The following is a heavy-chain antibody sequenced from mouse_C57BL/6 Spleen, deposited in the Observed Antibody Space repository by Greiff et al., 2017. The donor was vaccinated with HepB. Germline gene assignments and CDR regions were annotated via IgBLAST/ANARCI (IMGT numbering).Heavy chain of an antibody. CDR2: IDPETGGT. CDR1: GYTFTDYE. CDR3: TRWDTTVRGYYYAMDY. J-gene: IGHJ4*01. D-gene: IGHD1-1*01. V-gene: IGHV1-15*01. Sequence: QVQLKESGAELVRPGASVTLSCKASGYTFTDYEMHWVKQTPVHGLEWIGAIDPETGGTAYNQKFKGKAILTADKSSSTAYMELRSLTSEDSAVYYCTRWDTTVRGYYYAMDYWGQGTSVTVSS.